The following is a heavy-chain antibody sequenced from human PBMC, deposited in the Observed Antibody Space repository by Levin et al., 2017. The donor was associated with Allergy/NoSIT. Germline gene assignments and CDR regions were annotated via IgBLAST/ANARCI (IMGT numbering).Heavy chain of an antibody. J-gene: IGHJ5*02. V-gene: IGHV3-23*01. Sequence: GGSLRLSCAASGFTFSSYAMSWVRQAPGKGLEWVSAISGSGGSTYYADSVKGRFTISRDNSKNTLYLQMNSLRAEDTAVYYCAKIQPIGTTVTKGWFDPWGQGTLVTVSS. CDR2: ISGSGGST. CDR3: AKIQPIGTTVTKGWFDP. D-gene: IGHD4-17*01. CDR1: GFTFSSYA.